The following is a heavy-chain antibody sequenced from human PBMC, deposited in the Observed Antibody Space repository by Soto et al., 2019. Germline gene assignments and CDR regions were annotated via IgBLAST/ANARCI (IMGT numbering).Heavy chain of an antibody. CDR1: GFSLNSNNYY. J-gene: IGHJ5*01. Sequence: QLQLQESGPGLLKPSENLFLICTVSGFSLNSNNYYWAWIRQSPGEGLEWIGSVSYIGTTFYNPSLKSRVTISIDTSKNNFSLHLMSVTAADTAVYYCVRQDGDNWFDSLGQGVPVSLSS. CDR2: VSYIGTT. V-gene: IGHV4-39*01. D-gene: IGHD2-8*01. CDR3: VRQDGDNWFDS.